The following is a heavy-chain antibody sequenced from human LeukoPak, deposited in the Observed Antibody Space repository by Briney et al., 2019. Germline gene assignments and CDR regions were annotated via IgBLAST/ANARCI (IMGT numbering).Heavy chain of an antibody. CDR3: AKDGRLECYYYGMDV. J-gene: IGHJ6*02. V-gene: IGHV3-23*01. D-gene: IGHD3-3*01. Sequence: GGSLRLSCAASGFTFSSYAMSWVRQAPGKGLEWVSAISGSGGSTYYADSVKGRFTISRDNSKNTLYLQMNSLRAEDTTVYYCAKDGRLECYYYGMDVWGQGTTVTVSS. CDR1: GFTFSSYA. CDR2: ISGSGGST.